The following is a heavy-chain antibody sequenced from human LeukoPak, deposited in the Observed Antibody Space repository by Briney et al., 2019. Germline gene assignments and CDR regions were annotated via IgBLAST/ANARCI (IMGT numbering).Heavy chain of an antibody. CDR3: ARTLYDSGGYYSYGAFDV. CDR2: IYYSGST. CDR1: GGSVSDYY. D-gene: IGHD3-22*01. J-gene: IGHJ3*01. Sequence: SETLSLTCTVSGGSVSDYYWSWIRQSPGKGLEWIGYIYYSGSTNYNPSLKSRVTISVDTSKNQFSLKLSSVTAADTAVYYCARTLYDSGGYYSYGAFDVWGQGTMVTVSS. V-gene: IGHV4-59*02.